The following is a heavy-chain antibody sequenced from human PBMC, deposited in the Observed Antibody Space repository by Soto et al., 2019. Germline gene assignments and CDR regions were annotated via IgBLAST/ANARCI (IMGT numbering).Heavy chain of an antibody. V-gene: IGHV5-51*01. D-gene: IGHD6-13*01. CDR1: GYSFTSYW. Sequence: GESLKISCKGSGYSFTSYWIGWVRQMPGKGLEWMGIIYPGDSDTRYSPSFQGQVTISADKSISTAYLQWSSLKASDTAMYYCLSSSWSSPNYYYGMDVWGQATTVTVSS. J-gene: IGHJ6*02. CDR2: IYPGDSDT. CDR3: LSSSWSSPNYYYGMDV.